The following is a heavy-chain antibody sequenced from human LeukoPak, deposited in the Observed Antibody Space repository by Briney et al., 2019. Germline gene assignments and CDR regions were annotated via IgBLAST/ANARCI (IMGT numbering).Heavy chain of an antibody. D-gene: IGHD6-13*01. V-gene: IGHV3-23*01. CDR1: GFTFSSYA. Sequence: HPGGSLRLSSAASGFTFSSYAMNWVRQAPGKGLEWVSVISGSGGSTYYADFVKGRFTISRDNSKNTLYLQMNSLRAEDTAVYYCAKGVASSWTAFDIWGQGTMVTVSS. CDR3: AKGVASSWTAFDI. J-gene: IGHJ3*02. CDR2: ISGSGGST.